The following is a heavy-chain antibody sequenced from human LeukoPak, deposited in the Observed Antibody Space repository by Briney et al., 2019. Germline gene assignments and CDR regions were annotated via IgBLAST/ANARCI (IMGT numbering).Heavy chain of an antibody. J-gene: IGHJ3*02. CDR3: AGDYGDYSPYDAFDI. V-gene: IGHV3-21*01. Sequence: GGSLRLSCAASGFTFSSYSMNWVRQAPGKGLEWVSSISSSSSYIYYADSVKGRFTISRDNAKNSLYLQMNSLRAEDTAVYYCAGDYGDYSPYDAFDIWGQGTMVTVSS. CDR2: ISSSSSYI. D-gene: IGHD3-10*01. CDR1: GFTFSSYS.